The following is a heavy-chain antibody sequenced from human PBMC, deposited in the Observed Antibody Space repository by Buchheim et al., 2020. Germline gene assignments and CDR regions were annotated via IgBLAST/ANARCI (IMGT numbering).Heavy chain of an antibody. J-gene: IGHJ4*02. CDR1: GFTFSNYA. CDR3: AKTVPRYDNVWGNFRYMLDYFDY. CDR2: ISNSGGST. Sequence: QLLESGGGLVQPGGSLRLSCAASGFTFSNYAMSWVRQAPGKGLEWVSGISNSGGSTYYADSVKGRFTISRDNSKNTLFVQMNSLRAEDTAVYYCAKTVPRYDNVWGNFRYMLDYFDYWGQGTL. V-gene: IGHV3-23*01. D-gene: IGHD3-16*02.